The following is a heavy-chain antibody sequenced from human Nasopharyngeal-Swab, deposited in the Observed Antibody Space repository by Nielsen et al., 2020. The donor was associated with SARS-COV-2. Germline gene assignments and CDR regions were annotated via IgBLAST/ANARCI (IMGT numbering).Heavy chain of an antibody. CDR2: LSHNSGT. CDR3: AKEGATGWFDP. J-gene: IGHJ5*02. Sequence: GSLRLSCTVSGVSISSQYWSWIRQPPGKGLQWIGSLSHNSGTNYNPSLKSRVTMFMDTSKNQFSLKLRSVTAADTAVYYCAKEGATGWFDPWGQGTLVTVSS. CDR1: GVSISSQY. V-gene: IGHV4-59*11.